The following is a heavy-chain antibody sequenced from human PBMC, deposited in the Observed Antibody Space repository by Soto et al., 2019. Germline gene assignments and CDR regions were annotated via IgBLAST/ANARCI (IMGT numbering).Heavy chain of an antibody. D-gene: IGHD3-22*01. J-gene: IGHJ5*02. CDR2: ISGSGGSP. Sequence: GGSLRLSCAGSGFTFGSYAMSWVRQAPGKGLEWASTISGSGGSPYYADSVKGRFTISRDNSKNTLYLQMNSLRAEDTAGYYCGKGRKSTMIEAVSRSSFDPWGQVPLVTFSS. CDR1: GFTFGSYA. CDR3: GKGRKSTMIEAVSRSSFDP. V-gene: IGHV3-23*01.